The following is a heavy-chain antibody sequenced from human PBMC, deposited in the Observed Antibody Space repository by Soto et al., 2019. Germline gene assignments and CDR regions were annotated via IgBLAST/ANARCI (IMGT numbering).Heavy chain of an antibody. J-gene: IGHJ4*02. V-gene: IGHV2-5*02. CDR3: AHRQAQGIGLAGTFDS. Sequence: QITLKESGPTLVKPTQTLTLTCTFSGFSFSTTGVGVGWIRQPPGKALEWLALIYWDGNKRYSPSLKSRLTITNDTSKNQVVLTMTNMAPVDTATYYCAHRQAQGIGLAGTFDSWGQGTLVTVSS. D-gene: IGHD6-19*01. CDR2: IYWDGNK. CDR1: GFSFSTTGVG.